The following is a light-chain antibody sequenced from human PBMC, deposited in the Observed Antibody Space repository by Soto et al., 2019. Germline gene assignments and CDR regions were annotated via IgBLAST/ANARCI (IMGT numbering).Light chain of an antibody. J-gene: IGKJ4*01. Sequence: DIQMTQSPSSVSASVGDRVTITCRASQGIRSWLAWYQQRPGKAPKLQISAAFSLRSAVPSRFSGSGSGTDFTRTISSLQPDDFAAYYCQQSDTFPATFGGGTKVEIK. CDR2: AAF. CDR3: QQSDTFPAT. V-gene: IGKV1D-12*01. CDR1: QGIRSW.